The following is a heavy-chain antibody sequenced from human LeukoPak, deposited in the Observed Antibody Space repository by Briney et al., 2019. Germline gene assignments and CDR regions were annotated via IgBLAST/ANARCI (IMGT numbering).Heavy chain of an antibody. CDR3: ASYYYGSGSYYKSLDY. D-gene: IGHD3-10*01. V-gene: IGHV3-21*01. J-gene: IGHJ4*02. CDR2: ISSSSSYI. Sequence: GGSLRLSCAASGFTFSSYSMNWVRQAPGKGLEWVSSISSSSSYIYYADSVKGRFTISRDNAKNSLYLQMNSLRAEDTAVYYCASYYYGSGSYYKSLDYWGQGTLVTVSS. CDR1: GFTFSSYS.